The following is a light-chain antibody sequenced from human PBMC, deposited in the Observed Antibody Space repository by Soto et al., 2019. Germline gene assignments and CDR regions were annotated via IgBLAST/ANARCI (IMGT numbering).Light chain of an antibody. CDR2: GAS. V-gene: IGKV3-15*01. CDR1: QSVSTN. Sequence: EVVMTQSPATLSVSPGERATLSCRASQSVSTNLAWYQQKPGQAPRLLIYGASTTATGFPSRFSGSGSGTEFILTLSSLQSVDYAVYYCQQYSHWPPFGQGTKVEIK. CDR3: QQYSHWPP. J-gene: IGKJ1*01.